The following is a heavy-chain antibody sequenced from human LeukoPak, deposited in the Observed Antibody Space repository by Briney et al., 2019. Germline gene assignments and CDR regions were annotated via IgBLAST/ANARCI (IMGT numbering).Heavy chain of an antibody. CDR2: ISIHNGFT. D-gene: IGHD3-22*01. V-gene: IGHV1-18*01. CDR3: ARDMRHYRNYDSSGYYYSFEY. J-gene: IGHJ4*02. CDR1: GYIFTSYG. Sequence: ASVKVSCKASGYIFTSYGISWVRQAPGQGLEWMGWISIHNGFTRYSQKFQGRVTMTRDTSTSTAYMDLRSLRADDTAVYYCARDMRHYRNYDSSGYYYSFEYWGQGTLLTVSS.